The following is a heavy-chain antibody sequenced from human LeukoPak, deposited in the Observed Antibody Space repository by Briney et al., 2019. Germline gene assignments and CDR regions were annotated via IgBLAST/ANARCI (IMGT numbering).Heavy chain of an antibody. CDR2: ISRASSSI. Sequence: GGSLRLSCAASGFTFSSYAMSWVRQAPGKGLEWVSFISRASSSIYYADSVKGRFSISRDNAKNSLYLQMNSLRADDTAVYYCVRESPGATGYWGQGTLVTVSS. V-gene: IGHV3-21*01. J-gene: IGHJ4*02. CDR1: GFTFSSYA. D-gene: IGHD1-26*01. CDR3: VRESPGATGY.